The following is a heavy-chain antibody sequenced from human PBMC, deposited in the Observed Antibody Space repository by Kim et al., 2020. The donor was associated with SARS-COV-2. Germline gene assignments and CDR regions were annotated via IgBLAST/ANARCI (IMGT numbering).Heavy chain of an antibody. Sequence: NPSLKSRVTISVDMSKNQFSLKLSSVTAADTAVYYCARSSYGDYGDAFDIWGQGTMVTVSS. D-gene: IGHD4-17*01. J-gene: IGHJ3*02. V-gene: IGHV4-39*01. CDR3: ARSSYGDYGDAFDI.